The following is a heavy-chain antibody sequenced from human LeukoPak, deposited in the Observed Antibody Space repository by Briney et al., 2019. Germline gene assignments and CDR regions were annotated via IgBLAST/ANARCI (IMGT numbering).Heavy chain of an antibody. V-gene: IGHV4-30-4*08. CDR2: IYYSGSH. D-gene: IGHD6-13*01. J-gene: IGHJ5*02. CDR3: ARGCEQQLSHWFDP. Sequence: SQTLSLTCTVSGGSISSGDYYWSWIRQPPGKGLEWIGYIYYSGSHYYTQSLKSRVTISVATSKNQFSLKLSSVTAADTAVYYCARGCEQQLSHWFDPWGQGTLVTVSS. CDR1: GGSISSGDYY.